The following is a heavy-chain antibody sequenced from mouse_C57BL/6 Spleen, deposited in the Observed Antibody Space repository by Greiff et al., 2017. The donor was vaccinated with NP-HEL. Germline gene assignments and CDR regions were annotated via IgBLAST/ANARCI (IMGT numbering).Heavy chain of an antibody. J-gene: IGHJ3*01. Sequence: EVQGVESGGDLVKPGGSLKLSCAASGFTFSSYGMSWVRQTPDKRLEWVATISSGGSYTYYPDSVKGRFTISRDNAKNTLYLQMSSLKSEDTAMYYCARRYYDYDGLFAYWGQGTLVTVSA. CDR3: ARRYYDYDGLFAY. CDR1: GFTFSSYG. V-gene: IGHV5-6*01. D-gene: IGHD2-4*01. CDR2: ISSGGSYT.